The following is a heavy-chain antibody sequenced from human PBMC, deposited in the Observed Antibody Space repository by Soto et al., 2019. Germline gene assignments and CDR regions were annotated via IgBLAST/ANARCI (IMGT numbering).Heavy chain of an antibody. V-gene: IGHV4-34*01. J-gene: IGHJ3*02. Sequence: PSETLSLTCAVHGGSVSGYYWSWIRQPPGKGLEWIGEINHSGSTNYNPSLKSRVTISVDTSKNQFSLKLSSVTAADTAVYYCAREIDDSSPDAFDIWGQGTMVTVSS. CDR1: GGSVSGYY. D-gene: IGHD4-4*01. CDR3: AREIDDSSPDAFDI. CDR2: INHSGST.